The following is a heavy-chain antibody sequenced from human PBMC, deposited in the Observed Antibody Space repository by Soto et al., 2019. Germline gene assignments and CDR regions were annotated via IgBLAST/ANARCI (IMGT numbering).Heavy chain of an antibody. CDR3: ARRSGPTGYDV. V-gene: IGHV4-38-2*02. D-gene: IGHD3-22*01. Sequence: PSETLSLTCTDSGQSLISGFYWEWIRQSPGKGLEWVGNIYSTGLTSYNPSLKSRVAIARDTSKNEVTLTMTSVTAADAAVYYCARRSGPTGYDVWGQGTLVTVSS. J-gene: IGHJ1*01. CDR2: IYSTGLT. CDR1: GQSLISGFY.